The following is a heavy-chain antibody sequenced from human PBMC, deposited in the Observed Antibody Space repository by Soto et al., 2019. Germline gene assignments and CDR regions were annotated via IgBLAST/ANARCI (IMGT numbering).Heavy chain of an antibody. V-gene: IGHV3-30*18. J-gene: IGHJ4*02. CDR1: GFTFSSYG. D-gene: IGHD3-10*01. CDR3: AKDPMGAGVRGYFDY. CDR2: ISYDGSNK. Sequence: QVQLVESGGGVVQPGKSLRLSCAGSGFTFSSYGMDWVRQAPGKGLEWVAVISYDGSNKYYADSVKGRFTISRDNSKNTMYLQMSSLRADDTAVYYRAKDPMGAGVRGYFDYWGQGTLVTVSS.